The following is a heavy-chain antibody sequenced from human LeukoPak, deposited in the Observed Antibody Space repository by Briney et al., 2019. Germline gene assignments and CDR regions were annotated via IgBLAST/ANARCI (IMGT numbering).Heavy chain of an antibody. CDR2: IKSKTDGGTT. V-gene: IGHV3-15*01. CDR3: TTGYYDYVRGSYRYTNY. J-gene: IGHJ4*02. Sequence: GGSLRLSCAASGFTFSDYYMSWVRQAPGKGLEWVGRIKSKTDGGTTDYAAPVKGRFTISRDDSKNTLYLQMNSLKTEDTAVYYCTTGYYDYVRGSYRYTNYWGQGTLVTVSS. CDR1: GFTFSDYY. D-gene: IGHD3-16*02.